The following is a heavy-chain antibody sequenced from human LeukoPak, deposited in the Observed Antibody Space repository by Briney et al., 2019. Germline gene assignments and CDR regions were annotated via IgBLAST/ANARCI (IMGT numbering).Heavy chain of an antibody. V-gene: IGHV5-51*01. CDR2: IYPGDSDT. D-gene: IGHD2-15*01. Sequence: GESLKISCKGSGYSFTSFWIGWVRQMPGKGLEWMGIIYPGDSDTRYSPSFQGQVTISADKSISTAYLQWSSLKASDTAMYYCARGAQIYCSGGRCVLDYWGQGTLVTVSS. J-gene: IGHJ4*02. CDR1: GYSFTSFW. CDR3: ARGAQIYCSGGRCVLDY.